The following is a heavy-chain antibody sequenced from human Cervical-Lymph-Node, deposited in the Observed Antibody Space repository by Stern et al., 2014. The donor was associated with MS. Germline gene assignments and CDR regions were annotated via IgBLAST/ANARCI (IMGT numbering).Heavy chain of an antibody. Sequence: VQLVESGGGLVQPGRSLRLSCAASGFTFDDYAMHWGRQAPGKGLEWVSGISWNSGSIGYADSVKGRFPISRDNAKNSLYLQMNSLRAEDTALYYCAKVGPSRRLSGHYYYYGMDVWGQGTTVTLSS. V-gene: IGHV3-9*01. CDR2: ISWNSGSI. J-gene: IGHJ6*02. CDR3: AKVGPSRRLSGHYYYYGMDV. D-gene: IGHD5-12*01. CDR1: GFTFDDYA.